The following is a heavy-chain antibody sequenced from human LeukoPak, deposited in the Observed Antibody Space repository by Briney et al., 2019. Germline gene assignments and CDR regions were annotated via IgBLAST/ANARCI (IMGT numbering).Heavy chain of an antibody. CDR2: ISGGDTST. CDR3: AKGRGYSYGYPLDY. D-gene: IGHD5-18*01. Sequence: PGGSLRLSCAASGFTFSSYAMSWVRQPPGKGLEWVSAISGGDTSTHYADSVKGRGTISRDNSNSTLFLQMSSVRADDTAVDYCAKGRGYSYGYPLDYWGQGTLVTVSS. V-gene: IGHV3-23*01. J-gene: IGHJ4*02. CDR1: GFTFSSYA.